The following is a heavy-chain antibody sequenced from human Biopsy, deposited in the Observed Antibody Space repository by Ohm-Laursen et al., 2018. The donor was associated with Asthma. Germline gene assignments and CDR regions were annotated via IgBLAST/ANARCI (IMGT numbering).Heavy chain of an antibody. D-gene: IGHD1-26*01. J-gene: IGHJ4*02. CDR1: GFSFSSSN. CDR2: ISFDGSNK. Sequence: SLRLSCTASGFSFSSSNINWVRQAPGKGLEWVAVISFDGSNKDYADSVKGRFTISRDNSKNTLHLEMNSLRVEDTAVYYCPKDVFPGWELRRGPDYWGQGTLVTVSS. V-gene: IGHV3-30*18. CDR3: PKDVFPGWELRRGPDY.